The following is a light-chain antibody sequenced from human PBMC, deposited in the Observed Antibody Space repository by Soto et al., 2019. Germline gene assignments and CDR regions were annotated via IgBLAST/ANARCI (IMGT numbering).Light chain of an antibody. J-gene: IGKJ1*01. CDR3: QQYGTSPRT. V-gene: IGKV3-20*01. CDR1: QTISSTF. Sequence: EIVLTQSPGTLSLSPGERATLSCRASQTISSTFFAWYQQKPGQAPRLLIHGASSRATGIPDRFSGSGSGTDFTLTISRLEPEDFAVYYCQQYGTSPRTFGQGTKVEIK. CDR2: GAS.